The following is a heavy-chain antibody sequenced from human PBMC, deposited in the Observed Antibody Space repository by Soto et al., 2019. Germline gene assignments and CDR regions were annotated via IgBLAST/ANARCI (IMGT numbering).Heavy chain of an antibody. Sequence: GGSLRLSCAASGFTFSSYGMHWVRQAPGKGLEWVAVISYDGSNKYYADSVKGRFTISRDNSKNTLYLQMNSLRAEDTAVYYCAKTTSSTRADYYYYMDVWGKGTTVTVSS. D-gene: IGHD2-2*01. V-gene: IGHV3-30*18. CDR2: ISYDGSNK. J-gene: IGHJ6*03. CDR1: GFTFSSYG. CDR3: AKTTSSTRADYYYYMDV.